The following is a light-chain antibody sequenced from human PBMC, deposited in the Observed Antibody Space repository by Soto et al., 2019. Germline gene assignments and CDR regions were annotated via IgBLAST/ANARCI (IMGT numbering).Light chain of an antibody. CDR2: QDS. V-gene: IGLV3-1*01. J-gene: IGLJ1*01. Sequence: SYELTQPPSVSVSPGQTASITCSGDKLGDKYACWYQQKPGQSPVLVIYQDSKRPSGIPERFSGSNSGNTATLTISGTQAMDEADYYCQAWDSSHHVFGTGTKVTVL. CDR3: QAWDSSHHV. CDR1: KLGDKY.